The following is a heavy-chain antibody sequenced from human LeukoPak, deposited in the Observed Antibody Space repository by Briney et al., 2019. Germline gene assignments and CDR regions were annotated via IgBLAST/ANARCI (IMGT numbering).Heavy chain of an antibody. CDR1: GFTFRSYA. V-gene: IGHV3-23*01. J-gene: IGHJ4*02. CDR2: ISGSGDST. CDR3: ASHKWELLDY. Sequence: GGSLRLSCAASGFTFRSYAMSWVRQAPGKGLEWVSTISGSGDSTYYADSVKGRFTISRDNSKNTLYVQMNSLRAEDTAVYYCASHKWELLDYWGQGTLVTVSS. D-gene: IGHD1-26*01.